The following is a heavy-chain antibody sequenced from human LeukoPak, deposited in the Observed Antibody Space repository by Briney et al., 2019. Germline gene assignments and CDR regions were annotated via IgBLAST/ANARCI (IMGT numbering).Heavy chain of an antibody. V-gene: IGHV3-48*04. CDR1: GFTFSSYS. J-gene: IGHJ4*02. Sequence: GGSLRLSCAASGFTFSSYSMNWVRQAPGKGLEWVSYISSSSTIYYADSVKGRFTISRDNAKNSLYLQMNSLRAEDTAVYYCARGTPFIAGAIDYWGQGTLVTVSS. CDR2: ISSSSTI. D-gene: IGHD6-13*01. CDR3: ARGTPFIAGAIDY.